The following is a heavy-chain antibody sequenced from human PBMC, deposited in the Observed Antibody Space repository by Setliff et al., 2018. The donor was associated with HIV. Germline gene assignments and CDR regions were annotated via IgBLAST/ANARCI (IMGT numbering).Heavy chain of an antibody. CDR1: GYAFTSQF. J-gene: IGHJ2*01. V-gene: IGHV1-46*01. Sequence: ASVKVSCKASGYAFTSQFMHWVRQAPGQGLEWMGIISPSGDRTTYAQRFRGRVTFTADKAASTVYMELSSLRSEDTAVYYCARGVRPSYGSGSYYWYFDLWGRGTLVTVSS. D-gene: IGHD3-10*01. CDR2: ISPSGDRT. CDR3: ARGVRPSYGSGSYYWYFDL.